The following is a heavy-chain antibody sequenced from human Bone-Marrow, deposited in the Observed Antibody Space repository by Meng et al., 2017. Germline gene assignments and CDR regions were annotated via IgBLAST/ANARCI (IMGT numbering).Heavy chain of an antibody. V-gene: IGHV4-31*03. CDR3: ARDRNDYGSHYFDY. J-gene: IGHJ4*02. Sequence: QVQLQESGPGLVKPSQTLSLTFTVSGGSISSGGYYWSWIRQHPGKGLEWIGYIYHSGSTYYNPSLKSRVTISVDTSKNQFSLKLSSVTAADTAVYYCARDRNDYGSHYFDYWGQGTLVTVSS. CDR1: GGSISSGGYY. D-gene: IGHD4-17*01. CDR2: IYHSGST.